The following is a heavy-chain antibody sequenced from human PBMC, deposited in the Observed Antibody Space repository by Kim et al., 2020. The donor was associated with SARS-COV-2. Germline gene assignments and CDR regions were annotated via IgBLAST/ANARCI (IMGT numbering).Heavy chain of an antibody. D-gene: IGHD6-13*01. CDR1: GGSISSYY. J-gene: IGHJ6*02. CDR3: ARDSSSWYSGHYYYYYGMDV. Sequence: SETLSLTCTVSGGSISSYYWSWIRQPPGKGLEWIGYIYYSGSTNYNPSLKSRVTISVDTSKNQFSLKLSSVTAADTAVYYCARDSSSWYSGHYYYYYGMDVWGQGTTVTVSS. V-gene: IGHV4-59*13. CDR2: IYYSGST.